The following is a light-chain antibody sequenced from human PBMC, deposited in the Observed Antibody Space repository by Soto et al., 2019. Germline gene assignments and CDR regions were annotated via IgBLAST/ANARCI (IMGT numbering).Light chain of an antibody. J-gene: IGKJ3*01. CDR2: WAS. V-gene: IGKV4-1*01. CDR3: QQYYSVPIA. Sequence: DIVMTQSPDSLAVSLGERATINYKSSQSVLHSSNNKNYLAWYQKKPGQPPKLLIYWASTRESGVPDRFSGSGSGTDFTLTISSLQAEDVADYYCQQYYSVPIAFGPGTRLDIK. CDR1: QSVLHSSNNKNY.